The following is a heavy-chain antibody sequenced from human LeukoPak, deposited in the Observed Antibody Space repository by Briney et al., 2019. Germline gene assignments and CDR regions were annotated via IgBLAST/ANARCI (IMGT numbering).Heavy chain of an antibody. V-gene: IGHV3-30*02. D-gene: IGHD6-19*01. J-gene: IGHJ4*02. CDR2: IRYDGSNK. CDR1: GFTFSSYG. Sequence: GGSLRLSCAASGFTFSSYGMHWVRQAPGKGLEWVAFIRYDGSNKYYADCVKGRFTISRDNSKNTLYLQMNSLRAEDTAVYYCAKEGLAVAGRRVGYYFDYWGQGTLVTVSS. CDR3: AKEGLAVAGRRVGYYFDY.